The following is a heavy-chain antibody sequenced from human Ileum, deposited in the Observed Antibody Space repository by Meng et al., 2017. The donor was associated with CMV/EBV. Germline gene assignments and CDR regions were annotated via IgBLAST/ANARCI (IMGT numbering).Heavy chain of an antibody. CDR2: IYSDGNA. D-gene: IGHD3-22*01. J-gene: IGHJ4*02. Sequence: GESLKISCVVSGFTVSTNYMSWVRQAPGKGLEWVSIIYSDGNAYYADSVKGRFIISRDNSMNTLYLEMNNLRAEDTAVYYCARDHYFYYTSGYYFDYWGQGTLVTVSS. CDR1: GFTVSTNY. V-gene: IGHV3-66*02. CDR3: ARDHYFYYTSGYYFDY.